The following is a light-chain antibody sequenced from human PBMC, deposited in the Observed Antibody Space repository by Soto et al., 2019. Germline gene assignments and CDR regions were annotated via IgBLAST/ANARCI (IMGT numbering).Light chain of an antibody. V-gene: IGLV2-23*01. J-gene: IGLJ2*01. CDR2: EGS. CDR3: CSYAGRSRV. Sequence: QSALTQPASVSGSPGQSITISCTGTSSDVGSYNLVSWYQQHPGKAPKLMIYEGSKRPSGVSNRFSGSKSGNTASLTISGLQAEDEADYYCCSYAGRSRVFGGGTKVTAL. CDR1: SSDVGSYNL.